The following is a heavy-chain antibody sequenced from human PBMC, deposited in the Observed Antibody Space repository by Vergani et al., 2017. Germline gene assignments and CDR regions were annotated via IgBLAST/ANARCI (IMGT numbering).Heavy chain of an antibody. CDR3: GRVADFYGWGSRLLDL. V-gene: IGHV4-39*07. Sequence: QLQLQESGPGLVQPSETLSLTCTVSGGPIPYGAFYWGWIRQSPGKGLEWIGSIYYSENKFYNPSLESRVTLSIDTTKNQFSLKLNSVTAADTAVYYCGRVADFYGWGSRLLDLWGQGILVTVSS. D-gene: IGHD3-10*01. CDR1: GGPIPYGAFY. J-gene: IGHJ5*02. CDR2: IYYSENK.